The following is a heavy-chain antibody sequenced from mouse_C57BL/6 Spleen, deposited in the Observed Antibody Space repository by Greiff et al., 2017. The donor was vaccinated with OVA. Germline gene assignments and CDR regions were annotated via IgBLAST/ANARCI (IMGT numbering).Heavy chain of an antibody. J-gene: IGHJ4*01. CDR1: GFSLTSYG. Sequence: VQLVESGPGLVAPSQSLSITCTVSGFSLTSYGVSWVRQPPGKGLEWLGVIWGDGSTNYHSALISRLSISKDNSKSQVFLKLNSLQTDDTATYYCAKSPLITTVVAHYYAMDYWGQGTSVTVSS. D-gene: IGHD1-1*01. CDR2: IWGDGST. V-gene: IGHV2-3*01. CDR3: AKSPLITTVVAHYYAMDY.